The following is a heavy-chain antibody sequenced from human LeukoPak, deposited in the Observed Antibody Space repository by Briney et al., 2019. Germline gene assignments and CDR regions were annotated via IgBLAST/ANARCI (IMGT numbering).Heavy chain of an antibody. D-gene: IGHD6-19*01. CDR3: ASVAGYNWFDP. CDR1: GFTFSSYA. J-gene: IGHJ5*02. CDR2: INSDGSST. Sequence: GGSLRLSCAASGFTFSSYAMHWVRQAPGKGLVWVSRINSDGSSTSYADSVKGRFTISRDNAKNTLYLQMNSLRAEDTAVYYCASVAGYNWFDPWGQGTLVTVSS. V-gene: IGHV3-74*01.